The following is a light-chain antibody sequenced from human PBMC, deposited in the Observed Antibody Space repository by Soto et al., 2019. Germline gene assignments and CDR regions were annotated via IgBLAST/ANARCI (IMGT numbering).Light chain of an antibody. CDR1: SSDVGGYNY. J-gene: IGLJ2*01. Sequence: QSALTQPPSASGSPGQSVTISCTGTSSDVGGYNYVSWYQQYPGKAPKLMIYEVSKRPSGVPDRFSGSKSGNTASLTVSGLQAEDEADYYCSSYGGSNNLMIFGGGTKLTVL. CDR3: SSYGGSNNLMI. CDR2: EVS. V-gene: IGLV2-8*01.